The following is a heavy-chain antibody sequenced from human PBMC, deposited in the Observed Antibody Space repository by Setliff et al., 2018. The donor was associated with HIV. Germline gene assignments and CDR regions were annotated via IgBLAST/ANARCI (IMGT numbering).Heavy chain of an antibody. V-gene: IGHV4-4*07. CDR1: GGSISRFY. J-gene: IGHJ4*02. CDR3: ARIDPGKYWSSDY. D-gene: IGHD2-8*02. Sequence: PSETLSLTCTVSGGSISRFYWSWIRQSAEKGLEWIGRVYADGRTNYNPSLESRVTMSVDRSNNQLSLELTSVTAADTAVYYCARIDPGKYWSSDYWGPGTLVTVSS. CDR2: VYADGRT.